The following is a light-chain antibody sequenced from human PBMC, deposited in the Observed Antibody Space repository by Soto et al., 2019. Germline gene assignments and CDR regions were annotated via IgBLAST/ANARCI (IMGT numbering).Light chain of an antibody. V-gene: IGKV3-20*01. Sequence: ENVLTQSPGTLSLSPRERATLSCSASQTVRSNYLAWYQQKPGQTPRLLIYEASSRFTGIPDRFTGSGSGTDFTLTINRLEPEDFAIYFCQQYGSLPRTFGQGSKVEVK. CDR1: QTVRSNY. CDR3: QQYGSLPRT. J-gene: IGKJ1*01. CDR2: EAS.